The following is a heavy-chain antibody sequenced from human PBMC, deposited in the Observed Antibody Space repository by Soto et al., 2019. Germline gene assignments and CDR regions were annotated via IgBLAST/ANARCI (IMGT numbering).Heavy chain of an antibody. Sequence: SLRLSCAASGFPFSTYAMHWVRQAPGKGLEWVAVVWYDGTDKNYADSVKGRFTISRDNSKSTLYLQMDHLRVEDTGVYHRARTDCSSSDCPRDLVGAVTMDYWGQGTPVTVSS. D-gene: IGHD2-2*01. CDR3: ARTDCSSSDCPRDLVGAVTMDY. CDR2: VWYDGTDK. J-gene: IGHJ4*02. V-gene: IGHV3-33*01. CDR1: GFPFSTYA.